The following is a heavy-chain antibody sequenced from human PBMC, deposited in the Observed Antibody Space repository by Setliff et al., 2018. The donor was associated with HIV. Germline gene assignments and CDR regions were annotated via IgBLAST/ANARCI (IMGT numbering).Heavy chain of an antibody. V-gene: IGHV4-61*09. D-gene: IGHD3-3*01. CDR2: IYTRGST. Sequence: PSETLSLTCTVSGGSISSGSYYWSWIRQPAGKGLEWIGHIYTRGSTNYNPSLKSRVTISVDTSKNLFSLKMNSVTPADTAVYYCARGIENFWSGYIRWGQGTLVTVSS. CDR3: ARGIENFWSGYIR. CDR1: GGSISSGSYY. J-gene: IGHJ4*02.